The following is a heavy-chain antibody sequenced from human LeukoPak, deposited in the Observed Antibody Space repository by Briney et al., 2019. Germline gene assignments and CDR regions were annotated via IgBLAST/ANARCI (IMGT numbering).Heavy chain of an antibody. CDR1: GYTFTSYG. CDR2: VNPNSGGT. J-gene: IGHJ6*02. V-gene: IGHV1-2*02. CDR3: ARDTRRMVRGVIHYYYYYGMDV. D-gene: IGHD3-10*01. Sequence: ASVKVSCKASGYTFTSYGISWVRQAPGQGLEWMGWVNPNSGGTNYAQKFQGRVTMTRDTSISTAYMELSRLRSDDTAVYYCARDTRRMVRGVIHYYYYYGMDVWGQGTTVTVSS.